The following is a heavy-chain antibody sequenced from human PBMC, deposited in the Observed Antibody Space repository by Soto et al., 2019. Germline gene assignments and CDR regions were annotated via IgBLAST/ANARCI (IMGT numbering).Heavy chain of an antibody. D-gene: IGHD7-27*01. V-gene: IGHV3-7*03. Sequence: GGSLRLSCAASGFTFSSYWMSWVRQAPGKGLEWVANIKQDGSEKYYVDSVKGRFTISRDNAKNSLYLQMNSLRAEDTAVHYCARETGEAYFDYWGQGTLVTVSS. CDR2: IKQDGSEK. CDR1: GFTFSSYW. CDR3: ARETGEAYFDY. J-gene: IGHJ4*02.